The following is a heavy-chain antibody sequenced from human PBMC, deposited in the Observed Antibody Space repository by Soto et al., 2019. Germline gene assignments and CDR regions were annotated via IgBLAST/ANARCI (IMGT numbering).Heavy chain of an antibody. CDR1: GFTFSIYW. CDR2: INSAGTTT. V-gene: IGHV3-74*01. D-gene: IGHD5-18*01. J-gene: IGHJ4*02. Sequence: GGSLRLSCAASGFTFSIYWMHWVRQAPGKGLVWVSRINSAGTTTTYADSMKGRFTISRDNAKNTLYLQMNSLRAEDTAVYYCARGDTAMVIDYWGQGT. CDR3: ARGDTAMVIDY.